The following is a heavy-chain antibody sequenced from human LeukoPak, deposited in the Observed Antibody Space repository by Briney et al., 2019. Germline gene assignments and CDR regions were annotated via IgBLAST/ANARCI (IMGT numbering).Heavy chain of an antibody. CDR3: ARGSIRGYYHFFFLEQSYYFDY. CDR2: IYYNGST. Sequence: SETLSLTCTVSGGSVSSASYYWSWIRQPPGKGLEWIGYIYYNGSTNYNPSLKSRVTIILDTSKNQFSLKLSSVTAADTAVYYCARGSIRGYYHFFFLEQSYYFDYWGQGTLVTVSS. D-gene: IGHD3-22*01. V-gene: IGHV4-61*01. CDR1: GGSVSSASYY. J-gene: IGHJ4*02.